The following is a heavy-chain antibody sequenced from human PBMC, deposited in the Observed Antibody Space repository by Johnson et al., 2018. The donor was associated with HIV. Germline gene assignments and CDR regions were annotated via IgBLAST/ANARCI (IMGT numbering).Heavy chain of an antibody. CDR2: IRYDGSNK. V-gene: IGHV3-30*02. D-gene: IGHD2-21*02. J-gene: IGHJ3*02. Sequence: QVQLVESGGGVVQTGGSLRLSCAASGFTFSRYGMHWVRQAPGKGLEWVAFIRYDGSNKYYADSVEDRFTISRENSKNTLYLQMNSLRAEDTAVYYCAKDKAVVTALYDAFDIWGQGTMVTVSS. CDR1: GFTFSRYG. CDR3: AKDKAVVTALYDAFDI.